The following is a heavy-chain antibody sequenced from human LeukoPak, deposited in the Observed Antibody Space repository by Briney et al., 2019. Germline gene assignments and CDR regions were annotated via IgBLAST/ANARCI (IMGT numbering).Heavy chain of an antibody. CDR3: ARGYYFDY. J-gene: IGHJ4*02. Sequence: SETLSLTCTVSGVSISSYYWSWIRQPPGKGLEWIGYIYYSGSTNYNPSLKSRVTISVDTSKNQFSLKLSSVTAADTAVYYCARGYYFDYWGQGTLVTVSS. CDR1: GVSISSYY. CDR2: IYYSGST. V-gene: IGHV4-59*01.